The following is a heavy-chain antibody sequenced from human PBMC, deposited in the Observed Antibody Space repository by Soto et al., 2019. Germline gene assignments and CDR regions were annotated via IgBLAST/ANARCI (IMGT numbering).Heavy chain of an antibody. CDR3: AKASSDYYDSSGHSDY. Sequence: QVQLVESGGGVVQPGRSLRLSCAASVFTFSSYGMHWVRQAPGKGLEWVAVISYDGSNKYYADSVKGRFTISRDNSKNTLYLQMNSLRAEDTAVYYCAKASSDYYDSSGHSDYWGQGTLVTVSS. D-gene: IGHD3-22*01. J-gene: IGHJ4*02. V-gene: IGHV3-30*18. CDR1: VFTFSSYG. CDR2: ISYDGSNK.